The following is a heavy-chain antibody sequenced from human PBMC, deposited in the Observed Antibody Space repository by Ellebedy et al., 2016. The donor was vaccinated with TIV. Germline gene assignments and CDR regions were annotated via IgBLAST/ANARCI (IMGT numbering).Heavy chain of an antibody. CDR3: ARGTYGGHRYFDL. CDR1: GGSISSGGNY. V-gene: IGHV4-31*03. D-gene: IGHD4/OR15-4a*01. J-gene: IGHJ2*01. CDR2: IYYSGST. Sequence: MPSETLSLTCTVSGGSISSGGNYWSWIRQHPGPGLEWIGYIYYSGSTSDNPSLNSRVTMSVETSKNQFSLKLSSVTAADTAVDYCARGTYGGHRYFDLWGRGALVTVSS.